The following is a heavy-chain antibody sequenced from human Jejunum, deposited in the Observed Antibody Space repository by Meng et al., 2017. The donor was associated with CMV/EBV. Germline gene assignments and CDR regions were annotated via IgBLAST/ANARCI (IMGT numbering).Heavy chain of an antibody. Sequence: LRLSCAASGFTFSSYWMHWVRQAPGKGLVWVSRINPDGSSTAYADSVKGRFTISRDNAKNTLYLQVHSLRAEDTAVYYCAQIGAGYWGQGTLVTVSS. CDR1: GFTFSSYW. D-gene: IGHD2/OR15-2a*01. CDR2: INPDGSST. J-gene: IGHJ4*02. V-gene: IGHV3-74*01. CDR3: AQIGAGY.